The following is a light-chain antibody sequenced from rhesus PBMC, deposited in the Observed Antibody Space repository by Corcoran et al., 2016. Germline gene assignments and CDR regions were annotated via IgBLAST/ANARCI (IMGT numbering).Light chain of an antibody. J-gene: IGLJ6*01. V-gene: IGLV2-32*02. CDR3: SSYAVSNTFV. CDR1: SSDIGGYNY. CDR2: EVS. Sequence: QAALTQPRSVSGSPGQSVTISCTGTSSDIGGYNYVSWYQQHPGTAPKLMIYEVSKRPSGVSDRFSGSKSGNTASLTISGIQAEDEADYYCSSYAVSNTFVFGSGTKLTVL.